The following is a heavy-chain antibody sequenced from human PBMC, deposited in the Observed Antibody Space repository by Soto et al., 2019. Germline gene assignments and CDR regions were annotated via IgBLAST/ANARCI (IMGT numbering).Heavy chain of an antibody. J-gene: IGHJ4*02. D-gene: IGHD3-22*01. Sequence: EVQLVESGGGLVLPGGSLKLSCAASRFTFSGSAIHWVRQASGKGLEWIGRIRDKANSYATVYAASVRGRFTISRDDLKNTAYLEMNSLRTEDTAVYYCSRHGYYYDGRGDSEDNWGQGTLVTVSS. V-gene: IGHV3-73*02. CDR1: RFTFSGSA. CDR3: SRHGYYYDGRGDSEDN. CDR2: IRDKANSYAT.